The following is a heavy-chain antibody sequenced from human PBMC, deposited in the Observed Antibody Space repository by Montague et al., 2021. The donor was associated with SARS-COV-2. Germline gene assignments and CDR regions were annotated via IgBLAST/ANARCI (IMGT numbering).Heavy chain of an antibody. V-gene: IGHV4-39*02. CDR1: GGSITNNIDY. CDR2: IYYTGNT. Sequence: SETLSLTCTVSGGSITNNIDYWAWIRQPPGKGLEWIGSIYYTGNTYYXPSLKSRVTISVVTPKNHFTLKLSSVTAAETAVYYCARLKRYFDSSGSPSAFDFWGQGTKVTVSS. J-gene: IGHJ3*01. D-gene: IGHD3-22*01. CDR3: ARLKRYFDSSGSPSAFDF.